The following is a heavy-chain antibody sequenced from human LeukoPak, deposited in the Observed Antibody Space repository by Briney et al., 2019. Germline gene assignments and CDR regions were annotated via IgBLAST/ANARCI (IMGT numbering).Heavy chain of an antibody. CDR3: ARWAGLLEWLSYFDY. J-gene: IGHJ4*02. CDR2: IYYSGST. D-gene: IGHD3-3*01. Sequence: PSETLSLTCTVSGGSITTSNYYWGWIRQPPGKGLEWIGSIYYSGSTYYNPSLKSRVTISVDTSKNQFSLKLSSVIAADTAVYYCARWAGLLEWLSYFDYWGQGTLVTVSS. V-gene: IGHV4-39*01. CDR1: GGSITTSNYY.